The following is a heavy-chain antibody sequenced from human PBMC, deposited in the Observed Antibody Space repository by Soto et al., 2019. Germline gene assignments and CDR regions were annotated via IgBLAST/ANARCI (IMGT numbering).Heavy chain of an antibody. CDR3: ARDMTRTVVPYFDF. Sequence: RASVKVSCKASGGTFSNYVVNWVRQAPGQGLGWMGRIIPISGAANYAQKFQGRVTITADKSTSTSYMELSSLRSEDTAVYYCARDMTRTVVPYFDFWGQGTLVTVSS. V-gene: IGHV1-69*06. CDR1: GGTFSNYV. CDR2: IIPISGAA. J-gene: IGHJ4*02. D-gene: IGHD1-7*01.